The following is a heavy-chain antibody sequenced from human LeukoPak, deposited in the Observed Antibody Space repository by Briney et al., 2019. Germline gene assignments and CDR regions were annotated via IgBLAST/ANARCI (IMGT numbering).Heavy chain of an antibody. CDR3: ARAPSGWHATDV. Sequence: SETLSLTCTVSGASMSGRSDYWVWIRQAPGKSLEWIGSIYFSGSTHYSPSLKSRLTISVDTPKKQFSLKLTSVTAEDTAVYYCARAPSGWHATDVWGQGTTVTVSS. J-gene: IGHJ6*02. V-gene: IGHV4-39*01. CDR2: IYFSGST. CDR1: GASMSGRSDY. D-gene: IGHD6-19*01.